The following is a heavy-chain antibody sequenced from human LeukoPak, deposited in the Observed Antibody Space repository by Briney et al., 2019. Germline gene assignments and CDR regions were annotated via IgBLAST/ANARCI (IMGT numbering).Heavy chain of an antibody. V-gene: IGHV1-2*02. CDR2: INPKSGGT. CDR3: ARAYSSSQDIDY. Sequence: ASVKVSCKASGYSFTGHYMHWVRQAPGQGLEWMGWINPKSGGTNYAQKFQGRVTMTRDTSISTAYMELSRLRSDDTAVYYCARAYSSSQDIDYWGQGTLVTVSS. J-gene: IGHJ4*02. CDR1: GYSFTGHY. D-gene: IGHD6-13*01.